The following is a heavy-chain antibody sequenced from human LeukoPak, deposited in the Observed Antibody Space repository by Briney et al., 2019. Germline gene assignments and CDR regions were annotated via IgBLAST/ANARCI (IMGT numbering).Heavy chain of an antibody. CDR2: ISSSSSYT. CDR1: GFTFSDYY. V-gene: IGHV3-11*06. J-gene: IGHJ5*02. D-gene: IGHD2-15*01. CDR3: ARTGGYCSGGSCYPNWFDP. Sequence: TAGGSLRLSCAASGFTFSDYYMSWIRQAPGKGREWVTYISSSSSYTNYADSVKGRFTISRDNAKHSLYLQMNSLRAEDTAVYYCARTGGYCSGGSCYPNWFDPWGQGTLVTVSS.